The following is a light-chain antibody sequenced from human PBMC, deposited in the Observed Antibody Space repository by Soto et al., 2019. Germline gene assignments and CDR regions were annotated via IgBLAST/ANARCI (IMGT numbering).Light chain of an antibody. CDR3: IQALQTPFT. CDR2: LGS. CDR1: QSLLHSSGRYY. Sequence: DIVMTQSPLSLPVTPGEPASISCRSSQSLLHSSGRYYLDWYLQKPGQSPQLLIYLGSHRASGVPARFSGSGSGTDFTLTISRVEAEDVGIYYCIQALQTPFTFGGGTRVEIK. J-gene: IGKJ4*01. V-gene: IGKV2-28*01.